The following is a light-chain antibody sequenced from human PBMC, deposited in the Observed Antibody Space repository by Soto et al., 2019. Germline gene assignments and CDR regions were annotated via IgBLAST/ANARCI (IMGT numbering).Light chain of an antibody. CDR1: SSDVGSFDS. V-gene: IGLV2-14*01. CDR3: SSFTTSSTLV. J-gene: IGLJ1*01. CDR2: DVS. Sequence: QSALTQPASGSGSPGQPITISCTGTSSDVGSFDSVAWYQHNPGKAPKLMIYDVSNRPSGVSSRFSGSKSGNTASLSISGLQTEDEANYYCSSFTTSSTLVFGTGTKLTVL.